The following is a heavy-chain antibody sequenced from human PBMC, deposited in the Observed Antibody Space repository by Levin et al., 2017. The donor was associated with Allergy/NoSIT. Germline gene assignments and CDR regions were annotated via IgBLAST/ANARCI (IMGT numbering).Heavy chain of an antibody. CDR2: ISGYDGNT. Sequence: ASVKVSCKASGYIFTNYGITWVRQAPGQGLEWTGWISGYDGNTNYAQKLQGRVTMTTDTSTSTAYMELRNLRSDDTAMYFCARGVGATLGRAFDIWGQGTMVTVSS. CDR1: GYIFTNYG. J-gene: IGHJ3*02. CDR3: ARGVGATLGRAFDI. V-gene: IGHV1-18*01. D-gene: IGHD7-27*01.